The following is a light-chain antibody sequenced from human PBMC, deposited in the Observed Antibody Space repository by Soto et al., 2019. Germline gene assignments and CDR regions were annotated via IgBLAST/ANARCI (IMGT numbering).Light chain of an antibody. CDR3: QQYDNLPST. Sequence: DVQLTLSPSSLSASVGDRVTITCRASQDIRNYLNWYQQKPGKAPKLLIYDASNLETGVPSRFSGSGSGTDFTFTISSLQPEYFVTYYCQQYDNLPSTFGPGTKVDIK. V-gene: IGKV1-33*01. CDR2: DAS. J-gene: IGKJ3*01. CDR1: QDIRNY.